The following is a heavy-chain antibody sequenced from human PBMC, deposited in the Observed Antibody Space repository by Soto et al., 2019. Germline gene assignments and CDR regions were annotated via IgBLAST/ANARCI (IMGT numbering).Heavy chain of an antibody. CDR1: GFTVSSNY. J-gene: IGHJ4*02. V-gene: IGHV3-66*01. CDR3: ADLGPSSYGVF. CDR2: IYSGGST. Sequence: SLRLSCAASGFTVSSNYMSWVRQAPGKGLEWVSVIYSGGSTYYTDSVKGRFTISRDNSKNTLYLQMNSLRAEDTAVYYCADLGPSSYGVFWSQGTLVTVSS. D-gene: IGHD5-18*01.